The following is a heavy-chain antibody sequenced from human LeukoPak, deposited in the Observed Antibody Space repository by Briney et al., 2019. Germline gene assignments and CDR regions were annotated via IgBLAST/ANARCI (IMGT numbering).Heavy chain of an antibody. Sequence: PSETLSLTCTVSGGSISSYYWSWIRQPPGKGLEWIGHIYYSGSTNYNPSLKSRVTISVDTSKNQFSLKLSSVTAADTAVYYCARNRWTRGSDWFDPWGQGTLVTVSS. J-gene: IGHJ5*02. D-gene: IGHD3/OR15-3a*01. CDR2: IYYSGST. CDR1: GGSISSYY. CDR3: ARNRWTRGSDWFDP. V-gene: IGHV4-59*01.